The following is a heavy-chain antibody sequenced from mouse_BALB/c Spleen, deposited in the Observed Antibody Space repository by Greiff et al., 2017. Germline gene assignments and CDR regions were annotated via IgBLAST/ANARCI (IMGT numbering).Heavy chain of an antibody. J-gene: IGHJ3*01. V-gene: IGHV1S81*02. CDR2: INPSNGGT. Sequence: QVQLQQSGAELVKPGASVKLSCKASGYTFTSYYMYWVKQRPGQGLEWIGEINPSNGGTNFNQKFKSKATMTVDKSSSTAYMQLSSLTSEDSAVYYCRRTASSRAAMDDWGQGTLVTVSA. CDR1: GYTFTSYY. CDR3: RRTASSRAAMDD. D-gene: IGHD1-1*01.